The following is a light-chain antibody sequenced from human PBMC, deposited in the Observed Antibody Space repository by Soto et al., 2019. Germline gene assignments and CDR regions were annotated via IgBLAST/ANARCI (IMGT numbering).Light chain of an antibody. CDR1: QSVSSN. CDR2: GAS. CDR3: QQYNNWPPIT. Sequence: EVVMTQSPATLSVFPGERVTLSCRASQSVSSNLAWYQQKPGQAPRLLIFGASTRATDIPARFSGSGSGTEFTLTISSLQSEDFAVYYCQQYNNWPPITFGQGTRLEIK. V-gene: IGKV3-15*01. J-gene: IGKJ5*01.